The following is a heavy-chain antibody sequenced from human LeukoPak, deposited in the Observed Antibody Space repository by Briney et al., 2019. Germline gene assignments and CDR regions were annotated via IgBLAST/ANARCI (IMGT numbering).Heavy chain of an antibody. V-gene: IGHV3-30*03. Sequence: QPGRSLRLSCAASGFTFSSYGMHWVRQAPGKGLEWVAVISYDGSNKYYADSVKGRFTISRDNSKNTLYLQMNSLRAEDTAVYYCARDRPYYDFWSGYYLVYWGQGTLVTVSS. CDR1: GFTFSSYG. CDR2: ISYDGSNK. CDR3: ARDRPYYDFWSGYYLVY. J-gene: IGHJ4*02. D-gene: IGHD3-3*01.